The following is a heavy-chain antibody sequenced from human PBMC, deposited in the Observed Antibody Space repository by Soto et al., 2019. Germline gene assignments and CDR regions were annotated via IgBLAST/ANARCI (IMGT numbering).Heavy chain of an antibody. Sequence: SETLSLTCTVSGGSISSSSYYWGWIRQPPGKGLEWIGSIYYSGSTYYNPSLKSRVTISVDTSKNQFSLKLSSVTAADTAVYYCARQELWFGEFFLGPRSADPWGQGTLVTVSS. V-gene: IGHV4-39*01. J-gene: IGHJ5*02. D-gene: IGHD3-10*01. CDR2: IYYSGST. CDR3: ARQELWFGEFFLGPRSADP. CDR1: GGSISSSSYY.